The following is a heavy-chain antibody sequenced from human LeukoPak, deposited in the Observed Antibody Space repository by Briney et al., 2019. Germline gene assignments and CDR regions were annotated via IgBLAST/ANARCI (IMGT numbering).Heavy chain of an antibody. V-gene: IGHV4-39*01. CDR3: ARHAGGISATGTRPFDY. J-gene: IGHJ4*02. D-gene: IGHD6-13*01. Sequence: SKTLSLTCTVSGASFSSSTYYWGWIRQPPGKGLEWIGRIYYSGSTYYNPALKSRVTMSVDTSKNPFSLKLSSVTAADTAVYYCARHAGGISATGTRPFDYWGQGTLVTVSS. CDR2: IYYSGST. CDR1: GASFSSSTYY.